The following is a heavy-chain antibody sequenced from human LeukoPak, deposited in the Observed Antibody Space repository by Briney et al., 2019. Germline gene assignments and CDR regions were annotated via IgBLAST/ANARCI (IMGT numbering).Heavy chain of an antibody. J-gene: IGHJ6*02. CDR2: IKQDGSEK. D-gene: IGHD1-14*01. CDR3: ARGAGGSYYYALDV. CDR1: GFTFSGYW. V-gene: IGHV3-7*01. Sequence: GGSLRLSCAASGFTFSGYWMTWVRQAPGKGLEWVANIKQDGSEKFYVDSVKGRFTISRDNAKNSLSLEMNSLRAEDTAVYYCARGAGGSYYYALDVWGQGTTVTVSS.